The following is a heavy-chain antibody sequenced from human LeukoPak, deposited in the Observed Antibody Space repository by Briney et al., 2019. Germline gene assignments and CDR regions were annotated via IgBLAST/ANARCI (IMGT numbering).Heavy chain of an antibody. CDR1: GGPISSYY. Sequence: SETLSLTCTVSGGPISSYYWSWIRQPPGKGLEWIGYIYTSGSTNYNPSLKSRVTISVDTSKNQFSLKLSSVTAADTAVYYCARHWELLEGDYYYYYMYVWGKGTTVTVSS. J-gene: IGHJ6*03. CDR3: ARHWELLEGDYYYYYMYV. D-gene: IGHD1-26*01. CDR2: IYTSGST. V-gene: IGHV4-4*09.